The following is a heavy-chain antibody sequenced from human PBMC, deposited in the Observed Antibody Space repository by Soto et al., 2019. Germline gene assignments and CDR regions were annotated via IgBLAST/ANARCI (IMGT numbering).Heavy chain of an antibody. CDR3: ARDYGGAYFDY. D-gene: IGHD1-26*01. CDR1: GYTFTSYY. V-gene: IGHV1-46*01. Sequence: QVHLVQSRAEVKKPGASVKVSCKASGYTFTSYYMHWVRQAPGQGLEWMGIINPSGGSTTYAQKFQGRVTMTRVTSTSTVYMELSSLRSEDTAVYYCARDYGGAYFDYWGQGTLVTVSS. J-gene: IGHJ4*02. CDR2: INPSGGST.